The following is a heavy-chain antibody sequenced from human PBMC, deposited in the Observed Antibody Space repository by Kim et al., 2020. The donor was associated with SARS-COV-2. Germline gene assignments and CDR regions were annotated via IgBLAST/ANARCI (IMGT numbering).Heavy chain of an antibody. V-gene: IGHV3-9*01. CDR2: ISWNSGSI. CDR1: GFTFDDYA. D-gene: IGHD6-13*01. CDR3: AKDPSSSWKSSNWYFDL. Sequence: GGSLRLSCAASGFTFDDYAMHWVRQAPGKGLEWVSGISWNSGSIGYADSVKGRFTISRDNAKNSLYLQMNSLRAEDTALYYCAKDPSSSWKSSNWYFDL. J-gene: IGHJ2*01.